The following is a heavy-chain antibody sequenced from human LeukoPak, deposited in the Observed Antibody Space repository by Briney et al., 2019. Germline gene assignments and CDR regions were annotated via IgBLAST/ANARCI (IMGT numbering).Heavy chain of an antibody. D-gene: IGHD2-15*01. J-gene: IGHJ4*02. CDR3: ARGERGYCSGGYCRIDC. CDR2: ISSSGSAI. V-gene: IGHV3-48*03. CDR1: GFTFSSYE. Sequence: GGSLRLSCAGSGFTFSSYEMNWVRQAPGKGLEWVSKISSSGSAIYYADSVKGRFTISRDNAKNSLYLQMNSLRAEDTAVYYCARGERGYCSGGYCRIDCWGQGTLVTVSS.